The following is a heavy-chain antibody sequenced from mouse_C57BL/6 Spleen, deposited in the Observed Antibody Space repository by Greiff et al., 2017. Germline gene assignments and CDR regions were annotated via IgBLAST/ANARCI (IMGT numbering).Heavy chain of an antibody. Sequence: VQLQQSGAELVRPGASVTLSCKASGYTFTDYEMHWVKQTPVHGLEWIGAIDPETGGTAYNQKFKGKAILTADKSSSTAYMELRSLTSEDSAVXYCTRFLLGAMDYWGQGTSVTVSS. CDR2: IDPETGGT. CDR1: GYTFTDYE. CDR3: TRFLLGAMDY. V-gene: IGHV1-15*01. D-gene: IGHD2-10*01. J-gene: IGHJ4*01.